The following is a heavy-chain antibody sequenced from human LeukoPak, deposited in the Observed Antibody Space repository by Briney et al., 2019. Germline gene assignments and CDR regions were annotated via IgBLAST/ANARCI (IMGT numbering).Heavy chain of an antibody. Sequence: GGSLRLSCAASGFTFDDYAMHWVRQAPGKGLEWVSLISWDGGSTYYADSVKGRFTISRDNSKNSLYLQMNSLRAEDTALYYCAKDIHPALEGGIDYWGQGTLVTVSS. CDR2: ISWDGGST. J-gene: IGHJ4*02. D-gene: IGHD3-16*01. V-gene: IGHV3-43D*03. CDR1: GFTFDDYA. CDR3: AKDIHPALEGGIDY.